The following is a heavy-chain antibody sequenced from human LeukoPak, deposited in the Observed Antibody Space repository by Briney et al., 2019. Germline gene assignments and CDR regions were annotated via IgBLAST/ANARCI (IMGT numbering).Heavy chain of an antibody. CDR1: GYTFTSYD. CDR2: MNPNSGNT. J-gene: IGHJ4*02. CDR3: ASPTGYSGYDLGY. Sequence: ASVKVSCKASGYTFTSYDINWVRQATGQGLEWMGWMNPNSGNTGYAQKFQGRVTMTRNTSISTAYMELSSLRSEDTAAYYCASPTGYSGYDLGYWGQGTLVTVSS. V-gene: IGHV1-8*01. D-gene: IGHD5-12*01.